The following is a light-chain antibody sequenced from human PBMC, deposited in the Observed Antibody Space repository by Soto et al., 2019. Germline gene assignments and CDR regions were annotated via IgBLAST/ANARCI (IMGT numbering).Light chain of an antibody. CDR2: DVS. V-gene: IGLV2-14*01. Sequence: ALTQPASLSWSPGQSIAISCTGTSSDVGGYSYVSWYQQQPGKAPKLVISDVSNRPSGVSDRFSGSKSGNTASLTISGLQTEDEADYYCASYTTSSTYAFGTGTKVTVL. CDR1: SSDVGGYSY. CDR3: ASYTTSSTYA. J-gene: IGLJ1*01.